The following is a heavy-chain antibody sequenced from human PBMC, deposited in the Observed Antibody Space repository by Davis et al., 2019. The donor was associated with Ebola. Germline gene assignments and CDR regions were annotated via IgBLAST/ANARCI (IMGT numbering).Heavy chain of an antibody. J-gene: IGHJ3*02. CDR3: AKPYYDSSGYYYGAFDI. D-gene: IGHD3-22*01. V-gene: IGHV3-53*05. CDR1: GFTVSSNF. CDR2: IYSGGST. Sequence: GESLKISCAASGFTVSSNFMSWVRQAPGKGLQWVSVIYSGGSTYYADSVKGRFTISRDNSKNTLYLQMNSLRAEDTAVYYCAKPYYDSSGYYYGAFDIWGQGTMVTVSS.